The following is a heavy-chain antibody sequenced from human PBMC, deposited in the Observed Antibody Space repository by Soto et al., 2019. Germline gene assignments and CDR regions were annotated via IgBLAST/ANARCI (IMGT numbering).Heavy chain of an antibody. CDR3: ARAKDIVVVVAATRNHYFDY. J-gene: IGHJ4*02. Sequence: SETLSLTCAVYGGSFSGYYWSWIRQPPGKGLEWIGEINHSGSTNYNPSLKSRVTISVDTSKNQFSLKLSSVTAADTAVYYCARAKDIVVVVAATRNHYFDYWGQGTLVTVYS. CDR1: GGSFSGYY. CDR2: INHSGST. V-gene: IGHV4-34*01. D-gene: IGHD2-15*01.